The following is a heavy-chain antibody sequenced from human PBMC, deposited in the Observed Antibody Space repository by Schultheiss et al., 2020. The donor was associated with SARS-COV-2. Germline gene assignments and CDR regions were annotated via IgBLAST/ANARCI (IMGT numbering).Heavy chain of an antibody. J-gene: IGHJ4*02. V-gene: IGHV4-39*07. CDR1: GGSISSSSYY. Sequence: SETLSLTCTVSGGSISSSSYYWGWIRQPPGKGLEWIGEIYHSGSTNYNPSLKSRVTISVDTSKNQFSLKLSSVTAADSAVYYCVRDPGGWSFDSWGQGTLVTVSS. CDR3: VRDPGGWSFDS. CDR2: IYHSGST. D-gene: IGHD6-19*01.